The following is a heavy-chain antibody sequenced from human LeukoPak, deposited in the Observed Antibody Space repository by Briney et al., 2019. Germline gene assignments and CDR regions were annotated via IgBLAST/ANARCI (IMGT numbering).Heavy chain of an antibody. V-gene: IGHV3-23*01. J-gene: IGHJ6*03. CDR2: ISGSGGST. CDR3: AGSQSGGWIYSCTMDA. CDR1: GFTFSSYG. D-gene: IGHD6-19*01. Sequence: PGGSLRLSCAASGFTFSSYGMSWIRQAPGKGLEWVSAISGSGGSTYYADSVKGRFTISRDNSKNSLYLQMNRLRAEDTAVYYCAGSQSGGWIYSCTMDAGGKGTTSTISS.